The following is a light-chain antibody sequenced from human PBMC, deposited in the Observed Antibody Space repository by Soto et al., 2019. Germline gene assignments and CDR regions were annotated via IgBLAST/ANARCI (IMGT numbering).Light chain of an antibody. Sequence: EVVLTQSPGTLSLSPGERATLSCRASQSVDSDDLAWYQQKPGQAPRLVIFRGSFRATGVPDRFSGSQSGTDFTLTISGLEPEDFAVYYCQQYGSSPLTFGGGTRV. J-gene: IGKJ4*01. V-gene: IGKV3-20*01. CDR3: QQYGSSPLT. CDR2: RGS. CDR1: QSVDSDD.